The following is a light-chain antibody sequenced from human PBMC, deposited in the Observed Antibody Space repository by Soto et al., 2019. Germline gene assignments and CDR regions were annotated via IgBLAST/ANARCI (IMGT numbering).Light chain of an antibody. CDR1: QSVSSSY. CDR2: GAS. CDR3: QQYRSSPPWT. V-gene: IGKV3-20*01. J-gene: IGKJ1*01. Sequence: EIVLTQSPGTLSLSPGERATLSCRASQSVSSSYLAWYQQKPGQAPRLLIYGASSRATGIPDRLSGSGSGTAFTLTISRPEPEDLAVYSYQQYRSSPPWTFGQGTKVEIK.